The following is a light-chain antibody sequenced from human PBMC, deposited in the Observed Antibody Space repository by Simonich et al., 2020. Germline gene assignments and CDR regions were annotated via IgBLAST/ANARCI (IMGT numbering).Light chain of an antibody. Sequence: QSALTQPRSVSGSPGQSVTISCTGTSSDVGGYNYVSWYQQHPGKAPKHMIYDISHRPSGVPVRFSGSKSGNTASLTISGLQAEYEADYYCCSYAGSYTWVFGGGTKLTVL. CDR1: SSDVGGYNY. J-gene: IGLJ3*02. CDR2: DIS. CDR3: CSYAGSYTWV. V-gene: IGLV2-11*01.